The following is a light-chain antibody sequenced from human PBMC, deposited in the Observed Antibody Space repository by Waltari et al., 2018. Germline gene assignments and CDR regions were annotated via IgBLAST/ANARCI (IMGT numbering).Light chain of an antibody. CDR3: QSYDTSLGVV. Sequence: QSVLTQPPSVSVAPGQRVTISCPGTWSNTGAAYDVHWYQQLPGKAPTLLIYGVNTRPPGVPDRFFGSKSGSSASLAIPGLQPEDEADYYCQSYDTSLGVVFGGGTKVTVL. CDR2: GVN. J-gene: IGLJ2*01. V-gene: IGLV1-40*01. CDR1: WSNTGAAYD.